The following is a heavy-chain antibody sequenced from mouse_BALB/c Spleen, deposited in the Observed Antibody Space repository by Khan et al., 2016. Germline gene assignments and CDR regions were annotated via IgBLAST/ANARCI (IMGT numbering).Heavy chain of an antibody. CDR1: GFTFSGFW. V-gene: IGHV11-2*02. Sequence: EVQLLETGGGLVQPGGSRGLSCEGSGFTFSGFWMSWVRQTPGKTLEWIGDINSDGSAINYAPSIKDRFTIFRDNDKSTMYLQMSNVRAEDIATYFCMRCGDGRGYWGRGTTLTVSS. J-gene: IGHJ2*01. CDR2: INSDGSAI. D-gene: IGHD2-3*01. CDR3: MRCGDGRGY.